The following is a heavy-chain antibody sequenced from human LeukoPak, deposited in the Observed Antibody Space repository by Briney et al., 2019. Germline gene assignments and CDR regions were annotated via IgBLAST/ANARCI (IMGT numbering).Heavy chain of an antibody. Sequence: GGSLRLSCAASGFTFSSYSMNWVRQAPGKGLEWVAFIRYDGSNKYYADSVKGRFTISRDNSKNTLYLQMNSLRAEDTAVYYCAKDLYDSSGGRFDPWGQGTLVTVSS. J-gene: IGHJ5*02. CDR3: AKDLYDSSGGRFDP. D-gene: IGHD3-22*01. CDR2: IRYDGSNK. CDR1: GFTFSSYS. V-gene: IGHV3-30*02.